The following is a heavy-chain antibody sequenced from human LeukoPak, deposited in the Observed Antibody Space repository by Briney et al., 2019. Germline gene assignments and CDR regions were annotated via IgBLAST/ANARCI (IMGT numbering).Heavy chain of an antibody. D-gene: IGHD1-26*01. V-gene: IGHV3-11*05. Sequence: GGSLRLSCAASGFMFSDYYINWIRQAPGKGLEWVSYISGSSSYTNYAASVKGRFTIYRDTPKNSLYLQMNSLRAEDTAVYYCARGARYSGSYYDYWGQGTLVTVSS. J-gene: IGHJ4*02. CDR1: GFMFSDYY. CDR2: ISGSSSYT. CDR3: ARGARYSGSYYDY.